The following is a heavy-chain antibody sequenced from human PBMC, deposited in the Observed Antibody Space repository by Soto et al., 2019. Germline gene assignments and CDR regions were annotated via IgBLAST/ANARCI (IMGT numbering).Heavy chain of an antibody. D-gene: IGHD3-16*01. V-gene: IGHV4-39*01. Sequence: LETLSLTCTVSGFSISSSSYYLGWIRQPPGKGLEWIGSIYYSGSTYYNPSLKSRVTISVDTSKNQFSLKLSSVTAADTAVYYCARFDYAQLFDYWGQGTLVTVSS. CDR1: GFSISSSSYY. J-gene: IGHJ4*02. CDR3: ARFDYAQLFDY. CDR2: IYYSGST.